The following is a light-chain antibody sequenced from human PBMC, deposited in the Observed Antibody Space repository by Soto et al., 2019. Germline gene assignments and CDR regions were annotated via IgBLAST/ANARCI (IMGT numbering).Light chain of an antibody. J-gene: IGKJ1*01. CDR3: RQYKSYPWT. CDR1: QTISSW. Sequence: IRMTQSPSSFSASTGDRVTITCRASQTISSWLAWYQQKPGKAPTLLIYKASTLESGVPSNFSGSGSGTEFTLTISSLQPEDFATYYCRQYKSYPWTFGQGTKVDIK. V-gene: IGKV1-5*03. CDR2: KAS.